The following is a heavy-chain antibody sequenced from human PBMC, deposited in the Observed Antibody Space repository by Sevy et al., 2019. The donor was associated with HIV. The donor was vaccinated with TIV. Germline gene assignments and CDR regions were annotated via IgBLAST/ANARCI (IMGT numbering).Heavy chain of an antibody. D-gene: IGHD5-12*01. CDR2: IIPIFGTA. CDR3: ARVIRHGYNDRYYFDY. CDR1: GGTFSSYA. Sequence: ASVKVSCKASGGTFSSYAISWVRQAPGQGLEWMGGIIPIFGTANYAQKFQGRVTITADESTSTAYMELSSLRSEDTAVYYCARVIRHGYNDRYYFDYWGQGTLVTVSS. J-gene: IGHJ4*02. V-gene: IGHV1-69*13.